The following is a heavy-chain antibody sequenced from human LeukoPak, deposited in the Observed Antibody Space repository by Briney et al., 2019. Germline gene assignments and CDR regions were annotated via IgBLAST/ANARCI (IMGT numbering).Heavy chain of an antibody. CDR2: ISAYNGNT. CDR1: GYTFTNYG. D-gene: IGHD6-13*01. Sequence: ASVKVSCKASGYTFTNYGFSWVRQAPGQGLEWMGWISAYNGNTNYAQKLQDRVTMTRDTSTSTGYMELRSLRSDDTAVYYCARYSSSWTLDNWGQGTLATVSS. V-gene: IGHV1-18*01. CDR3: ARYSSSWTLDN. J-gene: IGHJ4*02.